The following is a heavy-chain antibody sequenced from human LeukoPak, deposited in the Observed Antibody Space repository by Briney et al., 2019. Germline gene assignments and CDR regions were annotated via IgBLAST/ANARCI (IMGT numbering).Heavy chain of an antibody. CDR3: ARGGSYPDY. Sequence: GGSLRLSCAASGFTFSNYWVHWVRHVPEKGLVWVSRVNRDGSSITYADSVKGRFTSSRDNAKNTLYLQMNRLRVEDTAVYYCARGGSYPDYWGQGILVTASS. V-gene: IGHV3-74*01. J-gene: IGHJ4*02. CDR1: GFTFSNYW. D-gene: IGHD3-16*02. CDR2: VNRDGSSI.